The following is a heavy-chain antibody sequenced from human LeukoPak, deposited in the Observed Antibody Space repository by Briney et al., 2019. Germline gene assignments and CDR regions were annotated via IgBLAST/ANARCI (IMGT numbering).Heavy chain of an antibody. CDR1: GFTFDDYA. CDR3: AKFPYRDGALVSFAI. V-gene: IGHV3-9*03. CDR2: LSWNSGSI. Sequence: GGSLRLSCAASGFTFDDYAMDWVRQAPGKGLKWVSGLSWNSGSIGYADSVKGRFTISRDNTKNSLDLQMNSLIAETMVLYYCAKFPYRDGALVSFAIWGKGTMATVSS. J-gene: IGHJ3*02. D-gene: IGHD4-17*01.